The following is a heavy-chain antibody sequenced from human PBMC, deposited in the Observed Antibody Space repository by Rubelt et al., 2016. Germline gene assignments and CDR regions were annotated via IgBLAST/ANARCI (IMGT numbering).Heavy chain of an antibody. J-gene: IGHJ4*02. CDR1: GGSISSGGYY. D-gene: IGHD3-10*01. CDR2: MYYRGST. CDR3: AMVRGYPSDY. Sequence: QVQLQESGPGLVKPSQTLSLTCTVSGGSISSGGYYWSWIRQHPGKGLEWIGYMYYRGSTYYNPSLKVRVTISVDTSKNQFSLKLSAVTAADTAVYYCAMVRGYPSDYWGQGTLVTVSS. V-gene: IGHV4-30-4*08.